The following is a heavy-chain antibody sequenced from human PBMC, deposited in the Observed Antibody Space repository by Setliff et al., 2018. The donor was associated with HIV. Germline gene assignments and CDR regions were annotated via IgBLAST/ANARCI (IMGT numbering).Heavy chain of an antibody. Sequence: ASVKVSCKASGYTFTGSYMHWVRQAPGQGLEWMGRINPNSGGTNYAQKFQGRVTMTRDTSITTAYMELNSLRSDDTAVYYCARAYPWGYVDYYYMDVWGKGTTVTVSS. CDR3: ARAYPWGYVDYYYMDV. J-gene: IGHJ6*03. V-gene: IGHV1-2*06. CDR2: INPNSGGT. CDR1: GYTFTGSY. D-gene: IGHD3-16*01.